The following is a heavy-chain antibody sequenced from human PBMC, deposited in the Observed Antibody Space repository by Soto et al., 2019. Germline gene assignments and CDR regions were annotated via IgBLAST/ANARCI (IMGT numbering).Heavy chain of an antibody. J-gene: IGHJ5*02. CDR1: GFTFSSFA. Sequence: PGGSLRLSCAASGFTFSSFAMSWVRQARGKGLEWVSSISTDATRTYHADSVKGRFTISRDNSKNTLYLQMNSLRAEDTAVYYCAKRIDFWSGFPYNWFDPWGQGTLVTVSS. D-gene: IGHD3-3*01. CDR2: ISTDATRT. CDR3: AKRIDFWSGFPYNWFDP. V-gene: IGHV3-23*05.